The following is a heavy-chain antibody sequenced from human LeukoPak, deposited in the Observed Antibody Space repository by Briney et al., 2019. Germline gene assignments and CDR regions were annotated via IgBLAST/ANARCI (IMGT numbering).Heavy chain of an antibody. Sequence: GGALRLSCAASGFTLSNSAMTWVRQAPGKGLEWVPGFSETNGNANYADSVKGRFTISRDNSKNTLHLQMNSLRPEDTALYYCAKGGRGGYNIAFDVWGQGTMVTVSS. D-gene: IGHD5-24*01. CDR2: FSETNGNA. CDR3: AKGGRGGYNIAFDV. CDR1: GFTLSNSA. J-gene: IGHJ3*01. V-gene: IGHV3-23*01.